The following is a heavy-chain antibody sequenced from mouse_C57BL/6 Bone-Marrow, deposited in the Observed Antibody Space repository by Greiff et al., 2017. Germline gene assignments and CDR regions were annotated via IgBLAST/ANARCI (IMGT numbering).Heavy chain of an antibody. V-gene: IGHV1-81*01. Sequence: QVHVKQSGAELARPGASVKLSCKASGYTFTSYGISWVKQRTGQGLEWIGEIYPRSGNTYYNEKFKGKATLTADKSSSTAYMELRSLTSEDSAVYFCARGVWRFAYWGQGTLVTVSA. CDR2: IYPRSGNT. CDR1: GYTFTSYG. J-gene: IGHJ3*01. CDR3: ARGVWRFAY.